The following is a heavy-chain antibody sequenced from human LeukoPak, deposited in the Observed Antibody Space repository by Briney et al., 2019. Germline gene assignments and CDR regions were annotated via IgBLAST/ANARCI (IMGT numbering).Heavy chain of an antibody. CDR3: ARGSTGQYYYYYYMDV. CDR2: ISGSSRHK. Sequence: KTGGSLRLSCAASGFTFSSYTMNWVRQAPGEGLEWVSSISGSSRHKYYADSVKGRFTISRDNAKNSLYLQMNSLRAEDTAVYYCARGSTGQYYYYYYMDVWGKGTTVTVSS. CDR1: GFTFSSYT. D-gene: IGHD1-1*01. J-gene: IGHJ6*03. V-gene: IGHV3-21*01.